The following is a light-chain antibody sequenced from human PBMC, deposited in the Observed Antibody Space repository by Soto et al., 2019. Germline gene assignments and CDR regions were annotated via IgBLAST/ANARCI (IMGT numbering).Light chain of an antibody. Sequence: SYELTQPPSVPVSPGQTATITCSGDALPKQYVYWYQQKSGQAPVMVIDKDSERPSGIPERFSGSSSGTKVTLTISGVQAEDEADYYCQSGDSSGAYPVFGGGTKLTVL. CDR2: KDS. J-gene: IGLJ2*01. CDR1: ALPKQY. CDR3: QSGDSSGAYPV. V-gene: IGLV3-25*03.